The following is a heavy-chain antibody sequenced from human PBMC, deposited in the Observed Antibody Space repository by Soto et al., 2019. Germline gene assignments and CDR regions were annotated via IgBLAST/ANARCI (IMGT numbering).Heavy chain of an antibody. D-gene: IGHD4-17*01. CDR1: GYTFTSYD. Sequence: GASVKVSCKASGYTFTSYDINWVRQATGQGLEWMGWMNPNSGNTGYAQKFQGRVTMTRNTSISTAYMELSSLRSEDTAVYYCARGDGVTTLTRGWFDPWGQGTLVTVSS. J-gene: IGHJ5*02. CDR3: ARGDGVTTLTRGWFDP. CDR2: MNPNSGNT. V-gene: IGHV1-8*01.